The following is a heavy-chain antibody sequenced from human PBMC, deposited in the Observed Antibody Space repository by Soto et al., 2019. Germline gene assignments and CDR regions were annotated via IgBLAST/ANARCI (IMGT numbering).Heavy chain of an antibody. CDR2: ISGGGDRT. CDR1: GFIFNNYA. CDR3: ANWVEGTMVYFDY. Sequence: GGSLRLSCAASGFIFNNYAMSWARQAPGKGLEWVSAISGGGDRTYYADSVKGRFTISRDNPKKILYLQMRSLRADDTAVYYCANWVEGTMVYFDYWGLGTLVTVSS. V-gene: IGHV3-23*01. D-gene: IGHD2-8*01. J-gene: IGHJ4*02.